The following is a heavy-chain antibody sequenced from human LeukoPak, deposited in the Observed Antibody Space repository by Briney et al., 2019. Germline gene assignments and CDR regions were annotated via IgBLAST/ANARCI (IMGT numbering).Heavy chain of an antibody. CDR3: ARDGDYDILTGLSDYYYGMDV. CDR1: GYTFTSYG. Sequence: ASVKVSCKASGYTFTSYGISWVRQAPGQGLEWMGWISAYNGNTNYAQKLQGRVTMTTDTSTSTAYMELRSPRSDDTAVYYCARDGDYDILTGLSDYYYGMDVWGQGTTVTVSS. D-gene: IGHD3-9*01. J-gene: IGHJ6*02. CDR2: ISAYNGNT. V-gene: IGHV1-18*01.